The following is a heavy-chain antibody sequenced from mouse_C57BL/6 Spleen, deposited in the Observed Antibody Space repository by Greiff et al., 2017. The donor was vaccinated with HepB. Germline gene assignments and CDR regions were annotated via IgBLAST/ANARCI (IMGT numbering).Heavy chain of an antibody. CDR3: TSYDGYYGYAMDY. J-gene: IGHJ4*01. CDR2: IDPETGGT. CDR1: GYTFTDYE. V-gene: IGHV1-15*01. D-gene: IGHD2-3*01. Sequence: QVQLQQSGAELVRPGASVTLSCKASGYTFTDYEMHWVKQTPVHGLEWIGAIDPETGGTAYNQKFKGKAILTADKSSSTAYMELRSLTSEDSAVYYCTSYDGYYGYAMDYWGQGTSVTVSS.